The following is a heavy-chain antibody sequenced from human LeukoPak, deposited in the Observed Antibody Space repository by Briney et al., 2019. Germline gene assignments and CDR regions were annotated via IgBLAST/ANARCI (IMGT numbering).Heavy chain of an antibody. CDR1: GYTFIDSF. CDR3: ARDRAVWFGELPFDP. D-gene: IGHD3-10*01. V-gene: IGHV1-2*02. J-gene: IGHJ5*02. Sequence: ASVKVSCKASGYTFIDSFMHWVRQAPGQGPEWMGWINPISGDTNYVQKFQGRLTLTRDTSISTAYMELTRLRSDDTAVYYCARDRAVWFGELPFDPWGQGTLVTVSS. CDR2: INPISGDT.